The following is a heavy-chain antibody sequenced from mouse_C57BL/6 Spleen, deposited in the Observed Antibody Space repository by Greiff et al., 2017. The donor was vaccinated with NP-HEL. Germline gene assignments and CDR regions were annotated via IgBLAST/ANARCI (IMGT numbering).Heavy chain of an antibody. CDR2: ISYDGSN. V-gene: IGHV3-6*01. J-gene: IGHJ2*01. Sequence: EVKLQESGPGLVKPSQSLSLTCSVTGYSITSGYYWNWIRQFPGNKLEWMGYISYDGSNNYNPSLKNRISITRDTSKNQVFLKLNSVTTEDTATYYCARDNGYYGVYWGQGTTLTVSS. D-gene: IGHD2-3*01. CDR1: GYSITSGYY. CDR3: ARDNGYYGVY.